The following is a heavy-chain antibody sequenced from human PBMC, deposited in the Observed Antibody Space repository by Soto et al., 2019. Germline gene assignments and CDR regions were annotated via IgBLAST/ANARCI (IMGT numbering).Heavy chain of an antibody. CDR2: ISYDGSNK. D-gene: IGHD4-17*01. J-gene: IGHJ4*02. CDR1: GFTFSSYA. V-gene: IGHV3-30-3*01. Sequence: GGSLRLSCAASGFTFSSYAMHWVRQAPGKGLEWVAVISYDGSNKYYADSVKGRFTISRDNSKNTLYLQMNSLRAEDTAVYYCARDGESDYGDYVYSFDYWGQGTLVTVSS. CDR3: ARDGESDYGDYVYSFDY.